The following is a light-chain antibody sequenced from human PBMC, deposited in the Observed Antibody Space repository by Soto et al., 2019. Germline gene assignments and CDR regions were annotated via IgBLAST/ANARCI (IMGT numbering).Light chain of an antibody. Sequence: SYVLTQPPSVSVAPGQTATITCGGDNIGSKIVHWYQHNPGQAPLLVVHDDDDRPSGIPERFSGSNSGQTATLTISRVEAGDEADYYCQVWVGPSERIFGGGTKVTVL. CDR2: DDD. V-gene: IGLV3-21*02. CDR3: QVWVGPSERI. CDR1: NIGSKI. J-gene: IGLJ2*01.